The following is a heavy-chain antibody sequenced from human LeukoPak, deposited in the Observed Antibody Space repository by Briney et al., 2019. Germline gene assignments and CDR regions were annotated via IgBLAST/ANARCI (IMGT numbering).Heavy chain of an antibody. CDR2: IIPIFGTA. J-gene: IGHJ4*02. Sequence: GASVKVSCKASGGTFSSYAISWVRQAPGQGLEWMGRIIPIFGTANYAQKFQGRVTITTDESTSTAYMELSSLRSEDTAVHYCARASDCSGGSCPISYWGQGTLDTVSS. V-gene: IGHV1-69*05. CDR3: ARASDCSGGSCPISY. D-gene: IGHD2-15*01. CDR1: GGTFSSYA.